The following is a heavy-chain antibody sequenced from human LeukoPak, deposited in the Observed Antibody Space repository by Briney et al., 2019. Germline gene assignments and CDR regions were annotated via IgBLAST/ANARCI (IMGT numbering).Heavy chain of an antibody. J-gene: IGHJ4*02. CDR3: ARSSIVLMVYAMLDFDY. CDR2: IYYSGST. V-gene: IGHV4-39*01. Sequence: NPSETLSLTCTVSGGSISSSSYYWGWIRQPPGKGLEWIGSIYYSGSTYYNPSLKSRVTISVDTSKNQFSLKLSFVTAADTAVYYCARSSIVLMVYAMLDFDYWGQGTLVTVSS. D-gene: IGHD2-8*01. CDR1: GGSISSSSYY.